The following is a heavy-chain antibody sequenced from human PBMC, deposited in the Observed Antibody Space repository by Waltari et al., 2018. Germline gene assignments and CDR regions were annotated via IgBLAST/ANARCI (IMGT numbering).Heavy chain of an antibody. CDR3: ARMDPTVTTTFDY. J-gene: IGHJ4*02. CDR2: ISGFNGNT. D-gene: IGHD4-17*01. Sequence: QVQLVQSGAEVKKPGASVKVSCKSSGYTFANYGVTWVRQAPGQGLEWMGAISGFNGNTHYAQKFQGRVTMTTDTSTHTTNMDLKSLTSDDTAIYYCARMDPTVTTTFDYWGQGTLVTVSS. CDR1: GYTFANYG. V-gene: IGHV1-18*01.